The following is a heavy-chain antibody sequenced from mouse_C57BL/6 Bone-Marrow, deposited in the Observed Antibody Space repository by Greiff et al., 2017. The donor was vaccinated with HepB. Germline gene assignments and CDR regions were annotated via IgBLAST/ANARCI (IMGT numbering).Heavy chain of an antibody. CDR2: IDPSDSYT. D-gene: IGHD3-3*01. J-gene: IGHJ2*02. CDR3: AREGDAYFDY. Sequence: QVQLQQPGAELVKPGASVKLSCKASGYTFTSYWMQWVKQRPGQGLEWIGEIDPSDSYTNYNQKFKGKATLTIDTSSSTAYMQRSSLTSEDSAVYYCAREGDAYFDYWGQGTSLTGSS. CDR1: GYTFTSYW. V-gene: IGHV1-50*01.